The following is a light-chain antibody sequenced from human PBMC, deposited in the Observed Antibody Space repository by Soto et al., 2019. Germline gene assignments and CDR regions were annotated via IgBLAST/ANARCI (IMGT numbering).Light chain of an antibody. Sequence: EIVLTQSPGTLSLSPGERATLSCRASQSVSSSYLAWYQQKPGQAHRLLIYGASSRATGIPDRFSGSGSGTDFTLTISRLEPEDFAVYYCQQYGSPFGQGTKVEIK. CDR2: GAS. J-gene: IGKJ1*01. CDR3: QQYGSP. CDR1: QSVSSSY. V-gene: IGKV3-20*01.